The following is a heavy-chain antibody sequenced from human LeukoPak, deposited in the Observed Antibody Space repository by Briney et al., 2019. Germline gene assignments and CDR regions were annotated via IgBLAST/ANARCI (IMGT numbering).Heavy chain of an antibody. CDR2: INWNGGST. CDR1: GFTFDDYG. V-gene: IGHV3-20*04. J-gene: IGHJ3*02. CDR3: AKDREWELNRAAFDI. Sequence: GGSLRLSCAASGFTFDDYGMSWVRQAPGKGLEWVSGINWNGGSTGYADSVKGRFTISRDNAKNSLYLQMNSLRAEDTALYYCAKDREWELNRAAFDIWGQGTMVTVS. D-gene: IGHD1-26*01.